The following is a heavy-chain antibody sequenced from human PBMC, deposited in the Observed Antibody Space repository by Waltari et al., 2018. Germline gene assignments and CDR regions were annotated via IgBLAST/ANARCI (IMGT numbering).Heavy chain of an antibody. V-gene: IGHV3-30*18. CDR1: GFSFSSFA. CDR3: AKDVEGELYYFDN. Sequence: VQLVESGGGVVQPGRSLRLSCAASGFSFSSFAMHWVRRTPGKGLDGVAGVGFDGRNKCYAESVKGRFTISRDNSKNTLYLQMESLRAEDTAIYYCAKDVEGELYYFDNWGQGTLVTVSS. D-gene: IGHD3-16*01. J-gene: IGHJ4*02. CDR2: VGFDGRNK.